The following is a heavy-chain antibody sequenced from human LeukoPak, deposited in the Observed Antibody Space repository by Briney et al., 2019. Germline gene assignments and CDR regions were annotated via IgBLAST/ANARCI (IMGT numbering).Heavy chain of an antibody. CDR2: ISAYNGNT. V-gene: IGHV1-18*01. J-gene: IGHJ4*02. CDR1: GYTFTSYG. CDR3: ARGDTQTAISPEFGY. Sequence: ASVKVSCKASGYTFTSYGISWVRQAPGQGLEWMGWISAYNGNTNYAQKLQGRVTMTTDTSTSTAYMELRSLRSDDTAVYYCARGDTQTAISPEFGYWGQGTLVTVSS. D-gene: IGHD2-21*02.